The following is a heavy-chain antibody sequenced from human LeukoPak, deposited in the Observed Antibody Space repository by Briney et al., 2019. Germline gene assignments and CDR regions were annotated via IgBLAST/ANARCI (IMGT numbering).Heavy chain of an antibody. Sequence: GGSLRLSCAASGFTFSSYWMHWVRQAPGKGLVWVSRINKDGSSTTYADSVKGRFTISRDNSKNTLYLQMNSLRAEDTAVYYCAKGVCSSTSCYVVFDYWGQGTLVTVSS. CDR3: AKGVCSSTSCYVVFDY. V-gene: IGHV3-74*01. D-gene: IGHD2-2*01. J-gene: IGHJ4*02. CDR1: GFTFSSYW. CDR2: INKDGSST.